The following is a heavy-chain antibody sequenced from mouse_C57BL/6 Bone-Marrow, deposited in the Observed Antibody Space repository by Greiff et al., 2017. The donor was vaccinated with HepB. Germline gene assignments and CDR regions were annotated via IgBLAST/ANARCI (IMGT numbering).Heavy chain of an antibody. Sequence: QVQLKESGPGILQPSQTLSLTCSFSGFSLSTFGMGVGRIRQPSGKGLEWLAHIWWDDDKYYNPALKSRLTISKDTSKNQVFLKIANVDTADTATYYCARMVQYGNYEGYWGQGTTLTVSS. CDR1: GFSLSTFGMG. V-gene: IGHV8-8*01. CDR2: IWWDDDK. J-gene: IGHJ2*01. D-gene: IGHD2-1*01. CDR3: ARMVQYGNYEGY.